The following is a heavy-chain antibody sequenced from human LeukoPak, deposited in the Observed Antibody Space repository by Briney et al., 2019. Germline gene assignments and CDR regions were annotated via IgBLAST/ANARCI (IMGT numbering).Heavy chain of an antibody. CDR2: VNHSGDA. CDR3: ARSEVNSSGYWVILY. Sequence: PSETLSLTCDVDGGSLSGSHWSWIRQSPRKRLEWIGEVNHSGDANYNPSLKTRVDISVDMSKNQFSLKMNSVPPADTAVYYCARSEVNSSGYWVILYWGQGTLVTVSS. V-gene: IGHV4-34*01. CDR1: GGSLSGSH. J-gene: IGHJ4*02. D-gene: IGHD3-22*01.